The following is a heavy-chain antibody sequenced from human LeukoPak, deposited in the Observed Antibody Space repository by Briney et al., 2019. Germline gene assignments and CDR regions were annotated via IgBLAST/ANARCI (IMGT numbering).Heavy chain of an antibody. J-gene: IGHJ4*02. CDR2: IWYDETNK. D-gene: IGHD5-24*01. CDR3: VRGVVEMATIINYFDY. CDR1: GFRFSDYG. Sequence: PGGSLRLSCVASGFRFSDYGMQWVCQAPGKGLEWVAFIWYDETNKYYEESVKGRFTISRDNFKNTLYLQMNSLRAEDTAVYYCVRGVVEMATIINYFDYWGQGTLVTVSS. V-gene: IGHV3-30*02.